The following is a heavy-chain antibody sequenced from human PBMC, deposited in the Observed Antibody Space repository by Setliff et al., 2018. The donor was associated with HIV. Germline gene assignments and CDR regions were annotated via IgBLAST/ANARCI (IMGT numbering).Heavy chain of an antibody. Sequence: PSETLSLTCAVYGGSFSGYYWSWIRQPPGKGLEWIGEINHSGSTNYNPSLKSRVTISVDTSKNQFSLKLSSVTAADTAVYYCARAIYGGPYYFDYWGQGTLVTVSS. CDR3: ARAIYGGPYYFDY. CDR2: INHSGST. V-gene: IGHV4-34*01. J-gene: IGHJ4*02. D-gene: IGHD4-17*01. CDR1: GGSFSGYY.